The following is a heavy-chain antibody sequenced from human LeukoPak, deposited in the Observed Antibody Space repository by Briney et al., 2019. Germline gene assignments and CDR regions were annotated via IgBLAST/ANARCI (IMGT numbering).Heavy chain of an antibody. Sequence: GGSLRLSCAASGFTFDDYGMSWVRQAPGKGLEWVSGINWNGGSTGYADSVKGRFTISRDNAKNSLYLQMNSLRAEDTALYYCARGRVYSSSYWNYYYYYMDVWGKGTTVTVSS. D-gene: IGHD6-13*01. V-gene: IGHV3-20*04. CDR2: INWNGGST. CDR1: GFTFDDYG. CDR3: ARGRVYSSSYWNYYYYYMDV. J-gene: IGHJ6*03.